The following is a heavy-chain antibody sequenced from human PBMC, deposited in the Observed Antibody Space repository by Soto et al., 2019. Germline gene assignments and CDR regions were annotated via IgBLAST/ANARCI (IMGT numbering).Heavy chain of an antibody. V-gene: IGHV1-18*01. J-gene: IGHJ3*02. CDR2: ISAYNGNT. CDR3: ATAGPHDAFDI. Sequence: QVQLVQSGAEVKKPGASVKVSCKASGYTFTSYGISWVRQAPGQGLEWMGWISAYNGNTNYAQKLQGRVTITRDTSASTAYMELSSLRSEDTAVYYCATAGPHDAFDIWGQGTMVTVSS. CDR1: GYTFTSYG. D-gene: IGHD2-15*01.